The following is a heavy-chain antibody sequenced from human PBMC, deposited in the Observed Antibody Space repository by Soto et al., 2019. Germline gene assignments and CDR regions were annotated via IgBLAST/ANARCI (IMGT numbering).Heavy chain of an antibody. CDR3: AKQSSSAIYCSGGSCYPDY. V-gene: IGHV3-23*01. CDR2: ISGSGGST. J-gene: IGHJ4*02. Sequence: GGSLRLSCAASGFTFTSYAMNWVRQAPGKGLEWVSSISGSGGSTYHADSVKGRFTISRDNSKNTLYLQMNSLRAEDTAVYYCAKQSSSAIYCSGGSCYPDYWGQGTLVTVSS. D-gene: IGHD2-15*01. CDR1: GFTFTSYA.